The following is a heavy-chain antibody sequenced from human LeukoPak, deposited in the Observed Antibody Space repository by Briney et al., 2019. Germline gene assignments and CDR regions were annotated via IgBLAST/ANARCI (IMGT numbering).Heavy chain of an antibody. CDR1: GDSISSRSYY. CDR3: ARCIVATIPYYYYYMDV. J-gene: IGHJ6*03. Sequence: PSETLSLTCTVSGDSISSRSYYWGWIRQPPGKGLEWIGSIYYSGSTYYNPSLKSRVTISVNTSKNQFSLKLSSVTAADTAVYYCARCIVATIPYYYYYMDVWGKGTTVTVSS. D-gene: IGHD5-12*01. CDR2: IYYSGST. V-gene: IGHV4-39*07.